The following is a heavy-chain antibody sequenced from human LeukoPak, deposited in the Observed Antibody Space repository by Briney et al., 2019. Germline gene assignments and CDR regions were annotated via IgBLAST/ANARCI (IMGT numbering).Heavy chain of an antibody. D-gene: IGHD2-8*01. Sequence: GGSLRLSCAASGFTFSRYWMSWVRQAPGKGLEWVANINQDGGVIYYVDSVKGRFTISRDNAKDSLYLGMNSLRAEDTAVYFCARVYCNGVCYSYFDYWGQGSLVTVSS. CDR2: INQDGGVI. CDR1: GFTFSRYW. J-gene: IGHJ4*02. CDR3: ARVYCNGVCYSYFDY. V-gene: IGHV3-7*01.